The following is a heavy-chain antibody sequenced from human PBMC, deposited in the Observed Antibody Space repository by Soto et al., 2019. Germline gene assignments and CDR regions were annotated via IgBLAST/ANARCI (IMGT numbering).Heavy chain of an antibody. J-gene: IGHJ4*02. V-gene: IGHV6-1*01. CDR3: ARDNGFLEWLLPFDY. Sequence: SQTLSLTCAISGDSVSTNSATWDWIRQSPSRGLEWLGRTYYRSNWYTDYAVSVKGRITISPDTSNNQLSLQLNSVTPDDTAVYYCARDNGFLEWLLPFDYWGQGTLVTVSS. D-gene: IGHD3-3*01. CDR1: GDSVSTNSAT. CDR2: TYYRSNWYT.